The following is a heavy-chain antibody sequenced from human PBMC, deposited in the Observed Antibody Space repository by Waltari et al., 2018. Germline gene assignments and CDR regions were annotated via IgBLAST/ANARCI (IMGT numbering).Heavy chain of an antibody. CDR1: GLSPSTRGVG. V-gene: IGHV2-5*01. CDR3: ARLLWFGEGDAFDV. J-gene: IGHJ3*01. Sequence: QITLKESGPPLVNPTQTLTLTCTFPGLSPSTRGVGVAWIRQPPGKALEWLALVYWNDDKRYSPSLKSRLTITKDTSKNQVVLTMTNMDPVDTATYYCARLLWFGEGDAFDVWGQGTRVTVSS. D-gene: IGHD3-10*01. CDR2: VYWNDDK.